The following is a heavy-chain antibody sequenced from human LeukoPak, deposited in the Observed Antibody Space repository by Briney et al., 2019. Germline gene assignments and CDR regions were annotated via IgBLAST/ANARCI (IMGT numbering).Heavy chain of an antibody. J-gene: IGHJ4*02. CDR1: GFTFSSYA. V-gene: IGHV3-23*01. Sequence: GGSLRLSCAASGFTFSSYAMSWVRQGPGKGLEWVSAVSGSGGSTYYADSVKGRFTISRDNSKNTLYLQMNSLRAEDTAVYYCAKVPSVYCSSTSCYLDYWGQGTLVTVSS. D-gene: IGHD2-2*01. CDR3: AKVPSVYCSSTSCYLDY. CDR2: VSGSGGST.